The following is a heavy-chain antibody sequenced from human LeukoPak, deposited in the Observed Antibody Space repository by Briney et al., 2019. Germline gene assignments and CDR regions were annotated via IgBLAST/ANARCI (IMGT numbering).Heavy chain of an antibody. CDR2: IKPDGSEK. CDR1: GFIFSGYW. V-gene: IGHV3-7*01. J-gene: IGHJ4*02. D-gene: IGHD3-10*01. CDR3: VRYRGVRSDY. Sequence: PGGSLRLSCAAPGFIFSGYWMSWVRQAPGKGLEWVANIKPDGSEKYYVDSVKGRFTISRDNAKNSLYLQMNSLSAEDTAVYYCVRYRGVRSDYWGQGTLVTVSS.